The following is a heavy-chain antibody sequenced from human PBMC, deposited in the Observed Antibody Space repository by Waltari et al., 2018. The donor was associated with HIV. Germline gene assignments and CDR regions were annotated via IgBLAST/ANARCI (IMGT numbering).Heavy chain of an antibody. CDR2: RSYDGSNN. J-gene: IGHJ6*02. CDR3: AKDRHGVTIYGMDV. CDR1: GLTFSSYG. Sequence: QVQLVESGGGVVQPGRSLRLSCAASGLTFSSYGMHWVRQAPGKGLGWGVVRSYDGSNNYYADSVKGRLTSSRDNSKNTLYLQMNSLRAEDTAVYYCAKDRHGVTIYGMDVWGQGTTVTVSS. V-gene: IGHV3-30*18. D-gene: IGHD4-17*01.